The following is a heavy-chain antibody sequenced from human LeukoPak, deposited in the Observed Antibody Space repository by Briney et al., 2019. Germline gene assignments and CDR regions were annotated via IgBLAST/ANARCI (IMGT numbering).Heavy chain of an antibody. Sequence: PSETLSLTCTVSGGSISSGSYYWSWIRQPAGKGLEWIGRIYTSGSTNYNPSPKSRVTISVDTSKNQFSLKLSSVTAADTAVYYCARNAETDFWSGYYTFDYWGQGTLVTVSS. CDR1: GGSISSGSYY. D-gene: IGHD3-3*01. CDR3: ARNAETDFWSGYYTFDY. V-gene: IGHV4-61*02. J-gene: IGHJ4*02. CDR2: IYTSGST.